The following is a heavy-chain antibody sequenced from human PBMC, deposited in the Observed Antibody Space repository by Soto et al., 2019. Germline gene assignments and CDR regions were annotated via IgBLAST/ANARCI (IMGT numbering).Heavy chain of an antibody. CDR3: ARESYCSSTSCYWPDAFDI. V-gene: IGHV3-30-3*01. D-gene: IGHD2-2*01. CDR2: ISYDGSNK. J-gene: IGHJ3*02. Sequence: PVGSLRLSCAASGFTFSSYAMHWVRQAPGKGLEWVAVISYDGSNKYYADSVKGRFTISRDNSKNTLYLQMNSLRAEDTAVYYCARESYCSSTSCYWPDAFDIWGQGTMVTVSS. CDR1: GFTFSSYA.